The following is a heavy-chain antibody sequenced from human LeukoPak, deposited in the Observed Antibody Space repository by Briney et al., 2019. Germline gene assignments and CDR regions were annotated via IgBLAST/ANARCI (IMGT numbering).Heavy chain of an antibody. V-gene: IGHV3-30*18. Sequence: GRSLRLSCAASGFTFSSYGMPWVRQAPGKGLEWVAVISYDGSNKYYADSVKGRFTISRDNSKNTLYLQMNSLRAEDTAVYYCAKGPFSSRGYKGYDSWGQGTLVTVSS. D-gene: IGHD3-22*01. J-gene: IGHJ4*02. CDR3: AKGPFSSRGYKGYDS. CDR2: ISYDGSNK. CDR1: GFTFSSYG.